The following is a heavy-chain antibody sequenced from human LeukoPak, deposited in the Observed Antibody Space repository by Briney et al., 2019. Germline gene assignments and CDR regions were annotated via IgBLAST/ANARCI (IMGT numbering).Heavy chain of an antibody. CDR3: AKERDGYNSSPLNY. Sequence: GGSLRLSCAASGFTFNSFAMSWVRQAPGEGLEWVSSITGSGGNTYYADSVKGQFTISRDNSKNTLCLQMNSLRAEHTAVYYCAKERDGYNSSPLNYWGQGTLVTVSS. CDR1: GFTFNSFA. V-gene: IGHV3-23*01. D-gene: IGHD5-24*01. CDR2: ITGSGGNT. J-gene: IGHJ4*02.